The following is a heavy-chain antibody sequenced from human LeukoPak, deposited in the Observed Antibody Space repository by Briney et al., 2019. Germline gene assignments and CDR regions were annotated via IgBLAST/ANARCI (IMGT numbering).Heavy chain of an antibody. Sequence: GGSLRLSCAASGFSFSTYALHWVRQAPGKGLEWVAVVSHDTRTKYYTDSLKGRFTISRDNSKNTLYLQMNGLRTDDTAVYYCARAIVGTENFDYWGQGTLVTVSS. CDR3: ARAIVGTENFDY. D-gene: IGHD2-8*02. CDR2: VSHDTRTK. CDR1: GFSFSTYA. J-gene: IGHJ4*02. V-gene: IGHV3-30*10.